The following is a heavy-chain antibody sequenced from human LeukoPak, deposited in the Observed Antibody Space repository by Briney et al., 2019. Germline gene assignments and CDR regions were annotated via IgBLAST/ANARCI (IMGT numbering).Heavy chain of an antibody. J-gene: IGHJ6*02. CDR2: ISGSGGST. CDR3: AKRPGATMVYYYYGMDV. Sequence: PGGSLRLSCAASGFTFSSYAMSWVRQAPGKGLEWVSAISGSGGSTYYADSVKGRFTISRDNSKNTLYLQMNSLRAEDTAVYYCAKRPGATMVYYYYGMDVWGQGTTVTVSS. D-gene: IGHD5-12*01. CDR1: GFTFSSYA. V-gene: IGHV3-23*01.